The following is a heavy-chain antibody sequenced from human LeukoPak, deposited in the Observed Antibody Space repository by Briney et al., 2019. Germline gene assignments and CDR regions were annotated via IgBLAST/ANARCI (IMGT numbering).Heavy chain of an antibody. V-gene: IGHV4-59*10. CDR2: IYTSGST. J-gene: IGHJ4*02. D-gene: IGHD3-22*01. CDR1: GGSFSGYY. CDR3: ARATITMTTPYYFDY. Sequence: SETLSLTCAVYGGSFSGYYWSWIRQPPGKGLEWIGRIYTSGSTNYNPSLKSRVTMSVDTSKNQFSLKLSSVTAADTAVYYCARATITMTTPYYFDYWGQGTLVTVSS.